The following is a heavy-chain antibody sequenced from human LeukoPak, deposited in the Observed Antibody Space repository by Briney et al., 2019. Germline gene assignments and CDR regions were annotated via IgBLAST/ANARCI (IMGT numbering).Heavy chain of an antibody. Sequence: SETLSLTRAVYGGSFSGYYWSWIRQPPGKGLEWIGEINHSGSTNYNPSLKSRVTISVDTSKNQFSLKLSSVTAADTAVYYCARGVDTAMVDPPFDYWGQGTLVTVSS. J-gene: IGHJ4*02. D-gene: IGHD5-18*01. CDR2: INHSGST. CDR1: GGSFSGYY. V-gene: IGHV4-34*01. CDR3: ARGVDTAMVDPPFDY.